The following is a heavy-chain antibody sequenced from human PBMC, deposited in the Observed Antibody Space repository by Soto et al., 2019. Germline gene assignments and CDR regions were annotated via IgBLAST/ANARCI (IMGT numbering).Heavy chain of an antibody. J-gene: IGHJ5*02. V-gene: IGHV1-24*01. CDR3: ATINYYDSQFGPWGAGRGWFDP. D-gene: IGHD3-22*01. Sequence: ASVKVSCKVSGYTLTELSMHWVRQAPGKGLEWMGGFDPEDGETIYAQKLQGRVTMTEDTSTDTAYMELSSLRSEDTAVYYCATINYYDSQFGPWGAGRGWFDPWGQGTLVTVSS. CDR1: GYTLTELS. CDR2: FDPEDGET.